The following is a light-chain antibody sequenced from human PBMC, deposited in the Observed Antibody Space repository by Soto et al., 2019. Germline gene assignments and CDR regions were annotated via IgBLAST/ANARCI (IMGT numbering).Light chain of an antibody. V-gene: IGKV1-39*01. CDR3: QQGFSAPFT. Sequence: DIHMTQSPSSLSASVGDRVTITCRASQNINIYLHWYQQKPGAGPKLLFYAASNLQSGVPSRFSGSGSGTDFTLTISDLQPEDFATYYCQQGFSAPFTFGQGTNLDIK. CDR2: AAS. CDR1: QNINIY. J-gene: IGKJ2*01.